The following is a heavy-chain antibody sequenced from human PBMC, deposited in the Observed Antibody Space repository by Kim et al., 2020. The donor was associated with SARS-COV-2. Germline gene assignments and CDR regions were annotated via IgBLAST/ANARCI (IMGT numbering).Heavy chain of an antibody. CDR3: AREVRQQLASFDY. D-gene: IGHD6-13*01. V-gene: IGHV4-59*01. J-gene: IGHJ4*02. Sequence: TPSLKGRVHISIDTSKTQFSLKLSSVTAADTAVYYCAREVRQQLASFDYWGQGTLVTVSS.